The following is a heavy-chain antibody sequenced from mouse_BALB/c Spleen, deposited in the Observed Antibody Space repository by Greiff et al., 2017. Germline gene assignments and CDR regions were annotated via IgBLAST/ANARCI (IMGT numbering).Heavy chain of an antibody. CDR2: ISSGGST. V-gene: IGHV5-6-5*01. CDR3: ARVKDYGYDRWYFDV. D-gene: IGHD2-2*01. CDR1: GFTFSSYA. Sequence: EVQLVESGGGLVKPGGSLKLSCAASGFTFSSYAMSWVRQTPEKRLEWVASISSGGSTYYPDSVKGRFTISRDNARNILYLQMSSLRSEDTAMYYCARVKDYGYDRWYFDVWGAGTTVTVSS. J-gene: IGHJ1*01.